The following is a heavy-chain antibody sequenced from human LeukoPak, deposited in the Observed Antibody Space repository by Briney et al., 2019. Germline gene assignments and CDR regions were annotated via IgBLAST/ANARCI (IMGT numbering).Heavy chain of an antibody. J-gene: IGHJ4*02. Sequence: GGSLRLSCAASGFTDSSNYMMWVRQAPGQGLEWVSVIYSGGRTYYADSVKGRFTISRDNSKNTLCLQVNRLSPEDTAVYYCAKGVLQVDWGLGTLATVSS. CDR2: IYSGGRT. CDR1: GFTDSSNY. D-gene: IGHD5-24*01. CDR3: AKGVLQVD. V-gene: IGHV3-53*01.